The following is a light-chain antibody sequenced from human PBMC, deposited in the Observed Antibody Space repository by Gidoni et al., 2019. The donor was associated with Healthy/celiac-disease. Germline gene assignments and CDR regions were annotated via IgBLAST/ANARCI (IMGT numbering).Light chain of an antibody. CDR3: QQYGSSPLT. V-gene: IGKV3-20*01. Sequence: EIVLTQSPGTLSLSPGERATLSCRASQSVSSSYLAWSQQKPGQAPRLLIYGASRRATGIPDRFSGSGSGTDFTLTISRLEPEDFAVYYCQQYGSSPLTFXGXTKVEIK. CDR1: QSVSSSY. J-gene: IGKJ4*01. CDR2: GAS.